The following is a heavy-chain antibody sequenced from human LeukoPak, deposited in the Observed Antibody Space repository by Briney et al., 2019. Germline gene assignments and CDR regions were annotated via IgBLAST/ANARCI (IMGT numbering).Heavy chain of an antibody. J-gene: IGHJ5*02. CDR3: ARGSIAAAEGSHWFDP. D-gene: IGHD6-13*01. CDR2: IYYSGST. CDR1: GGSISGYY. Sequence: PSETLSLTCTVSGGSISGYYWSWIRQPPGKGLEWIGYIYYSGSTNYNPSLKSRVTISVDTSKNQFSLKLSSVTAADTAVYYCARGSIAAAEGSHWFDPWGQGTLVTVSS. V-gene: IGHV4-59*01.